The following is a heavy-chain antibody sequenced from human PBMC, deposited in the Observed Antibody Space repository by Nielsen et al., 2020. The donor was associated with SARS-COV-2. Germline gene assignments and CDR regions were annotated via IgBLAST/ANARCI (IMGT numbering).Heavy chain of an antibody. CDR2: INPNNGDT. J-gene: IGHJ4*02. CDR3: ARFLVGSGWYFFDH. D-gene: IGHD6-19*01. V-gene: IGHV1-2*06. CDR1: GYSFIDLY. Sequence: ASVKVSCKASGYSFIDLYMQWVRQAPGQGLEWMGRINPNNGDTDYAQRFQGRVTMTRDTSISTAYMELSRLRSDDTAVYFCARFLVGSGWYFFDHWGQGTLVTVSS.